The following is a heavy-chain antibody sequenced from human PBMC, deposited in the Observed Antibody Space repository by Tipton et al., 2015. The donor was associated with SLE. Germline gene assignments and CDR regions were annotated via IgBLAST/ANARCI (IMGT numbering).Heavy chain of an antibody. D-gene: IGHD3-3*01. CDR3: ARDGNLYYDFWSGYRYFDY. CDR1: GYSISSSSY. J-gene: IGHJ4*02. V-gene: IGHV4-38-2*02. CDR2: IYQNGNT. Sequence: TLSLTCAVSGYSISSSSYWGWIRQPPGKGLEWIGTIYQNGNTYYNPSLKSRVTISVDRSKNQFSLKLSSVTAADTAVYYCARDGNLYYDFWSGYRYFDYWGQGTLVTVSS.